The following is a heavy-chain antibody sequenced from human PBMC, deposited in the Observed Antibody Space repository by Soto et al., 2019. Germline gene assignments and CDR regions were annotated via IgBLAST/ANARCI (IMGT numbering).Heavy chain of an antibody. J-gene: IGHJ1*01. Sequence: LRLSCAASGFTFSSYSMNWVRQAPGKGLEWVSSISSSSSYIYYADSVKGRFTISRDNAKNSLYLQMNSLRAEDTAVYYCARDLIAATPTRHWGQGTLVTVSS. CDR3: ARDLIAATPTRH. CDR2: ISSSSSYI. CDR1: GFTFSSYS. D-gene: IGHD6-13*01. V-gene: IGHV3-21*01.